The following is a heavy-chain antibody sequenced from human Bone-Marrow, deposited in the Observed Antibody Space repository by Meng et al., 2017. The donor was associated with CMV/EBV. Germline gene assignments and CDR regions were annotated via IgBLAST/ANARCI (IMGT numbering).Heavy chain of an antibody. J-gene: IGHJ4*02. D-gene: IGHD3-3*01. CDR2: IKSITDGGTT. V-gene: IGHV3-15*01. CDR1: GFTFSNAW. CDR3: ARAKDDFWSGFDY. Sequence: GGSLRLSCVASGFTFSNAWMSWVCQAPGKGLEWVGRIKSITDGGTTDYAAPGKGRFIISRDDSKSTLYLQMNSLKPEDTAIYYCARAKDDFWSGFDYWGQGTLVTVSS.